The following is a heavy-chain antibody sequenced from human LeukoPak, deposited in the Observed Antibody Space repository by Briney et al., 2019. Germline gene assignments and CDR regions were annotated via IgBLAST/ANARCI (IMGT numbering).Heavy chain of an antibody. V-gene: IGHV4-61*02. CDR2: IYTSGST. Sequence: SQTLSLTCTVSGGSISSGSYYWSWIRQPAGKGLEWIGRIYTSGSTNYNPSLKSRVTISVDTSKNQFSLKLSSVTAADTAVYYCARGGSSGWYSPEGYWGQGTLVTVSS. CDR3: ARGGSSGWYSPEGY. D-gene: IGHD6-19*01. CDR1: GGSISSGSYY. J-gene: IGHJ4*02.